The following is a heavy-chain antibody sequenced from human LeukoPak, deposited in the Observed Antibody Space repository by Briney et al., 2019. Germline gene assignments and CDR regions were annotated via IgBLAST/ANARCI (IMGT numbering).Heavy chain of an antibody. Sequence: GGSLRLSCAASGFTFSDYYMSWIRQAPAKGLEWVSYISSSGGTIYYADSVKGRFTISRDNAKNSLDLHMNSLRAEDTAVYFCARVSRGKWELLGAHDYWGQGTLVTVSS. CDR3: ARVSRGKWELLGAHDY. CDR2: ISSSGGTI. CDR1: GFTFSDYY. J-gene: IGHJ4*02. D-gene: IGHD1-26*01. V-gene: IGHV3-11*04.